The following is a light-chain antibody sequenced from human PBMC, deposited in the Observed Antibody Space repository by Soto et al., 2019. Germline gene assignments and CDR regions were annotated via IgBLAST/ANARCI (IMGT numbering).Light chain of an antibody. Sequence: EIVLTQSPGTLSLSPGERATLSCRASQSVSSNYFAWYQQKPGQAPRLLIYGVSSRATGIPDRFSGSGSGTDFTLTISRLEPEDFAVHFCQQYSDWPPWTFGQGTKVDIK. J-gene: IGKJ1*01. V-gene: IGKV3-20*01. CDR1: QSVSSNY. CDR3: QQYSDWPPWT. CDR2: GVS.